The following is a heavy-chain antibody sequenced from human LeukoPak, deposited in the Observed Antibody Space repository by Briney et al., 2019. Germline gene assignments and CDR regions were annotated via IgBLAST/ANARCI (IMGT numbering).Heavy chain of an antibody. CDR3: AGGALVGGHHNWFDP. J-gene: IGHJ5*02. CDR1: GFTFSSYE. CDR2: ISSSGSTI. D-gene: IGHD2-15*01. V-gene: IGHV3-48*03. Sequence: GGSLRLSCAASGFTFSSYEMNWVRQAPGKGLEWVSYISSSGSTIYYADSVKGRFTISRDNAKNSLYLQMNSLRAEDTAVYYCAGGALVGGHHNWFDPWGQGTLVTISS.